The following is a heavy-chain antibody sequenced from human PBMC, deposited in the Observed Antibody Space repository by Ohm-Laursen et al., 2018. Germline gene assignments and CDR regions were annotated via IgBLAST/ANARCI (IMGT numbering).Heavy chain of an antibody. CDR3: ARDVIGLVVITHSPLDY. V-gene: IGHV1-2*02. J-gene: IGHJ4*02. CDR1: GYTFTGYY. Sequence: GASVKVSCKASGYTFTGYYMHWVRQAPGQGLEWMGWINPNSGGTNYAQKFQGRVTMTRDTSINTAYMELSRLRSDDTAVYYCARDVIGLVVITHSPLDYWGQGTLVTVSS. CDR2: INPNSGGT. D-gene: IGHD3-22*01.